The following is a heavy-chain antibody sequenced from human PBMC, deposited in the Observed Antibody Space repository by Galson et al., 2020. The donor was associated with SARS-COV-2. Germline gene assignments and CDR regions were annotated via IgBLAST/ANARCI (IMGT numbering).Heavy chain of an antibody. CDR1: GFTFSDYY. CDR3: ARAGGPPYYYYYMDV. Sequence: GESLKISCAASGFTFSDYYMSWIRQAPGKGLEWVSYISSSGSTIYYADSVKGRFTISRDNAKNSLYLQMNSLRPEDTAVYYCARAGGPPYYYYYMDVWGKGTTVTVSS. V-gene: IGHV3-11*01. D-gene: IGHD3-10*01. CDR2: ISSSGSTI. J-gene: IGHJ6*03.